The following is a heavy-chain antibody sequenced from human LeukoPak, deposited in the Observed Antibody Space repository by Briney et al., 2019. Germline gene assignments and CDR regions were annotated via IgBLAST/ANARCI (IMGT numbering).Heavy chain of an antibody. D-gene: IGHD6-25*01. V-gene: IGHV3-23*01. J-gene: IGHJ5*02. CDR1: GFTFSNYA. Sequence: PGGSLRLSCAASGFTFSNYAMSWVRQAPGKGLEWVSGISGSGDSTYYADSVKGRFTISRDNSKNTLYLQVNSLRAEDTALYYCAKAIGSSGSAWGQGTLVTVSS. CDR2: ISGSGDST. CDR3: AKAIGSSGSA.